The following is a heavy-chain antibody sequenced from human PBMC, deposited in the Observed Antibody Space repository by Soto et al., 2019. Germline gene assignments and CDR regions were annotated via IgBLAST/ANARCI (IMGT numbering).Heavy chain of an antibody. J-gene: IGHJ4*02. Sequence: QVQVVQSGAEVKKPGSSVRVSCKASGGTSNSYAITWMQQAPGQGLEWMGGIIPILDTTDYAQKFQGRVTFTADESTSTVYMELSSLTSEDTAVYYCASGGTTVNRRFDFWGQGTLVTV. CDR1: GGTSNSYA. CDR3: ASGGTTVNRRFDF. CDR2: IIPILDTT. D-gene: IGHD4-4*01. V-gene: IGHV1-69*01.